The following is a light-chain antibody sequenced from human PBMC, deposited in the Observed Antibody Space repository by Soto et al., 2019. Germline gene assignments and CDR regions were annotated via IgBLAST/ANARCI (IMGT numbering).Light chain of an antibody. CDR1: QSISSW. CDR3: QHYNSYFPWM. J-gene: IGKJ1*01. CDR2: DAS. Sequence: DIQMTQSPSTLSASVGDRVTITCRSSQSISSWLAWYQQKPGKAPKLLIYDASSLESGVPSRFSGSGSGTEFTLTISSLQPDDFATYYCQHYNSYFPWMFGQGTKVDI. V-gene: IGKV1-5*01.